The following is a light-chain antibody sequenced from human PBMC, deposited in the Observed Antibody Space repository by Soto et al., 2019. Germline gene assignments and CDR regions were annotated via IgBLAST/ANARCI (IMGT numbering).Light chain of an antibody. CDR2: GAS. CDR1: QNVATN. Sequence: IVMTQSPVTLSMSPGDRATLSCRASQNVATNVAWYQQKPGQAPRLLIYGASIRATGVPARFSGSGSGTEFTLTIDSLQSEDFAVFYCHQATSGLRTLGRVNRVEV. J-gene: IGKJ1*01. CDR3: HQATSGLRT. V-gene: IGKV3-15*01.